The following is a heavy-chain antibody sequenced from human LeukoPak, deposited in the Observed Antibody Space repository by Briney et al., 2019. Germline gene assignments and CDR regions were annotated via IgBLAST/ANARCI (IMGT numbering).Heavy chain of an antibody. J-gene: IGHJ4*02. CDR2: IDPSDSYT. CDR1: GYSFTSYW. V-gene: IGHV5-10-1*01. CDR3: ARLVVPDDYFDY. D-gene: IGHD6-6*01. Sequence: GESLKISCKGSGYSFTSYWVSWVRQMPGKGLEWMGRIDPSDSYTNYSPSFQGHVTISADKSISTAYLQWSSLKASDTAMYYCARLVVPDDYFDYWGQGTLVTVSS.